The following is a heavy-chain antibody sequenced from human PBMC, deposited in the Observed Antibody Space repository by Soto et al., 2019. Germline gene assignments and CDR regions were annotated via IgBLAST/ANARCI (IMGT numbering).Heavy chain of an antibody. CDR2: IYYSGST. D-gene: IGHD6-13*01. V-gene: IGHV4-30-4*01. J-gene: IGHJ5*02. Sequence: SETLSLICTVSGGSISRGDYYWSWIRQPPGKGLEWIGYIYYSGSTYYNPSLKSRVTISVDTSKNQFSLKLSSVTAADTAVYYCARAGDSSSWYGWFDPWGQGTLVTVSS. CDR3: ARAGDSSSWYGWFDP. CDR1: GGSISRGDYY.